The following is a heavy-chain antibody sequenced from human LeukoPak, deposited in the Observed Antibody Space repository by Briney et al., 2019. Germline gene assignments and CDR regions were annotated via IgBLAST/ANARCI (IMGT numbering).Heavy chain of an antibody. V-gene: IGHV4-30-4*07. CDR2: IYNSGNT. J-gene: IGHJ4*02. D-gene: IGHD3-22*01. CDR1: GGSISSGDYS. CDR3: ARTAYDSSDFYRFDY. Sequence: SETLSLTCSVSGGSISSGDYSWSWIRQPPGEGLEWIGFIYNSGNTYYNPSLKSRVTLSVDTSKNQFSLNLSSVTAADTAVYYCARTAYDSSDFYRFDYWGQGTLVTVSS.